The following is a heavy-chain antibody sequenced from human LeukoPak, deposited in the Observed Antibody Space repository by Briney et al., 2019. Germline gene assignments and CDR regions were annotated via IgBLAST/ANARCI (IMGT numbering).Heavy chain of an antibody. D-gene: IGHD3-10*01. J-gene: IGHJ6*04. V-gene: IGHV4-59*12. CDR2: IYYSGST. CDR1: GGSISSYY. Sequence: PSETLSLTCTVSGGSISSYYWSWIRQPPGKGLEWIGYIYYSGSTNYNPSLKSRVTISVDTSKNQFSLKLSSVTAADTAVYYCARDQGHYGSGSYHYYYYYGMDVWGKGTTVTVSS. CDR3: ARDQGHYGSGSYHYYYYYGMDV.